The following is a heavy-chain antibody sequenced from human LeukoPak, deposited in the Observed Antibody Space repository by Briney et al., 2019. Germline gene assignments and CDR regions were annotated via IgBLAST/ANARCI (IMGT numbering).Heavy chain of an antibody. J-gene: IGHJ4*02. CDR3: ARGVDYYGV. Sequence: NSSETLSLTCAVYGGSFSGYSWNWIRQPPVKGLEWIGGINHSGGTNYNPSLKSRVTISVDTSKKQFSLKLSSVTAADTAVYYCARGVDYYGVWGQGTLVTVSS. V-gene: IGHV4-34*01. CDR1: GGSFSGYS. D-gene: IGHD3-10*01. CDR2: INHSGGT.